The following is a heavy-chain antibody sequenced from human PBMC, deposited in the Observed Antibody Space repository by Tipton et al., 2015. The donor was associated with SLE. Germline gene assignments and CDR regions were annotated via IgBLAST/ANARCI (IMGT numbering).Heavy chain of an antibody. D-gene: IGHD6-19*01. J-gene: IGHJ2*01. Sequence: TLSLTCTVSGGSVSSGSYYWSWIRQPPGKGLEWIGEIYHSGSTNYNASLKSRVTISVDTSKNQFPLKLSSVTAADTAVYYCARVSLSSGWYVLRYFDLWGRGTLVTVSS. CDR2: IYHSGST. CDR1: GGSVSSGSYY. V-gene: IGHV4-61*01. CDR3: ARVSLSSGWYVLRYFDL.